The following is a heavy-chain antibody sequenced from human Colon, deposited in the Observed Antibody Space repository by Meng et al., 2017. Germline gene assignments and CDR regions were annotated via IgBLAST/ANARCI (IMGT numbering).Heavy chain of an antibody. J-gene: IGHJ4*02. CDR2: IYNTGST. CDR3: ARGPPADF. Sequence: VQLQESGPGLVKPSATPSLPCTVSGASVSSDYWSWIRQPPGKGLEWIGYIYNTGSTKCNPSLKSRVTISVDTSKNQFSLNLSSVTAADTAVYYCARGPPADFWGPGTLVTVSS. CDR1: GASVSSDY. V-gene: IGHV4-59*02.